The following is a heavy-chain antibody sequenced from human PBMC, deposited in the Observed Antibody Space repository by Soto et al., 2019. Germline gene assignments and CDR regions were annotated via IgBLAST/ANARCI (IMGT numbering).Heavy chain of an antibody. Sequence: GGSLRLSCAASGFPFSAYWMHWVRQAPGKGLVRVSRMNSGGSTINYADSVKGRFTISRDNAENTLYLQMNSLRDEDTAVYYCARDVENDGNYYIDARGKGTTVTVSS. CDR2: MNSGGSTI. J-gene: IGHJ6*03. D-gene: IGHD2-15*01. CDR1: GFPFSAYW. CDR3: ARDVENDGNYYIDA. V-gene: IGHV3-74*01.